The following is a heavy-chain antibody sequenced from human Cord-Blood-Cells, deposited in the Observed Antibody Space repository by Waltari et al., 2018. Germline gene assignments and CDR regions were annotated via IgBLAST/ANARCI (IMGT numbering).Heavy chain of an antibody. CDR3: AKVKRQLVHY. D-gene: IGHD6-6*01. V-gene: IGHV3-23*01. CDR2: ISGSGGST. J-gene: IGHJ4*02. CDR1: GFNFSSYA. Sequence: EVQLLVSGGGLVQPGGSVRLSCEACGFNFSSYAMSSVRQAPGKGLEWVSAISGSGGSTYYADSVKGRFTISRDNSKNTLYLQMNSLRAEDTAVYYCAKVKRQLVHYWGQGTLVTVSS.